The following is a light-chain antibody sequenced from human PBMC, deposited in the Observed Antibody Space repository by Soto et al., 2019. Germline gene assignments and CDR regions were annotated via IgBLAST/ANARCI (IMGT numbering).Light chain of an antibody. Sequence: QSVLTQPPSVSAAPGQKVTISCSGSSSNIGNNYVSWYQQLPGTAPKLLIYDNNKRPTGIPDRFSGSESGTSATLGITGLQTGDEAVYYCGTWDSSLSAPVVFGGGTKVTVL. J-gene: IGLJ2*01. CDR2: DNN. CDR3: GTWDSSLSAPVV. V-gene: IGLV1-51*01. CDR1: SSNIGNNY.